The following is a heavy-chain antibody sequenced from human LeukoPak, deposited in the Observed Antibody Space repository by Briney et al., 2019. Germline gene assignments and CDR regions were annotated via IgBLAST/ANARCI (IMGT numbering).Heavy chain of an antibody. D-gene: IGHD2/OR15-2a*01. CDR2: ISWDGGST. CDR3: ARTRLSSDC. V-gene: IGHV3-43*01. Sequence: GGSLRLSCAASGFTFDDYTMHWVRHAPGKGLEWVSLISWDGGSTYYADSVKGRFTISRDNAKNSLYLQMNSLRDEDTAVYYCARTRLSSDCWGQGTPVTVSS. CDR1: GFTFDDYT. J-gene: IGHJ4*02.